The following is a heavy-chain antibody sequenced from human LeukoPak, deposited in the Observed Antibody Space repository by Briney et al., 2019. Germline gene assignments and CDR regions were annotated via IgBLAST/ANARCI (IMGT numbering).Heavy chain of an antibody. J-gene: IGHJ4*02. CDR3: ARAQTAFLTFDY. Sequence: GGSLRLSCAASGFTFSSYAMNWVRQAPGKGLEWVSIISGSGTNTYYADSVKGRFTISRDNAKNSLYLQMNSLRAEDTAVYYCARAQTAFLTFDYWGQGTLVTVSS. V-gene: IGHV3-21*05. CDR1: GFTFSSYA. CDR2: ISGSGTNT. D-gene: IGHD3-9*01.